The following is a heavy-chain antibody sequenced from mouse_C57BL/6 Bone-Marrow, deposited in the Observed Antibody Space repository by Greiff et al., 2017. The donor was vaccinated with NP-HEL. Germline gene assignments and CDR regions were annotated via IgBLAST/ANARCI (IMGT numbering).Heavy chain of an antibody. CDR1: GFTFSDYG. CDR3: ARHESYAMDY. J-gene: IGHJ4*01. CDR2: ISNLAYSI. V-gene: IGHV5-15*01. Sequence: DVMLVESGGGLVQPGGSLKLSCAASGFTFSDYGMAWVRQAPRKGPEWVAFISNLAYSIYYADTVTGRFTISRENAKNTLYLEMSSLRSEDTAMYYCARHESYAMDYWGQGTSVTVSS.